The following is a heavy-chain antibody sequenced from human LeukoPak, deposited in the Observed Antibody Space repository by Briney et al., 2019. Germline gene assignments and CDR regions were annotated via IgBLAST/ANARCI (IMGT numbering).Heavy chain of an antibody. J-gene: IGHJ6*03. CDR3: SKALYSSYYLDV. V-gene: IGHV3-33*06. D-gene: IGHD2-21*01. CDR1: GFTFTTYG. CDR2: IWYDGIKR. Sequence: GGPLRLSCAASGFTFTTYGMHWVRQAPGRGLEWVAVIWYDGIKRFYVASVKGRFTISRDNSKNSVSLQMSSLRAEDTAGYYCSKALYSSYYLDVWGKGTTVTVS.